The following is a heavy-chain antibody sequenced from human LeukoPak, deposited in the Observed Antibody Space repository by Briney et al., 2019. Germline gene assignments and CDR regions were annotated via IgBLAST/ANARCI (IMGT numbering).Heavy chain of an antibody. V-gene: IGHV3-53*01. CDR1: GFTVSSSY. CDR3: ARGNSGSYYEYYFDY. J-gene: IGHJ4*02. Sequence: PGGSLRLSCAASGFTVSSSYMSWVRQAPGKGLEWVSVIYSGGSTYYADSVKGRFTISRDNSKNTLYLQMNSLRAEDTAVYYCARGNSGSYYEYYFDYWGQGTLVTVSP. D-gene: IGHD1-26*01. CDR2: IYSGGST.